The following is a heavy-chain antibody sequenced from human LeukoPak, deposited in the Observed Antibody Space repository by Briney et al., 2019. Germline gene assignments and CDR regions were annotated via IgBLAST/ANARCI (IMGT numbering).Heavy chain of an antibody. CDR1: GFTFSSYS. D-gene: IGHD6-6*01. CDR2: ISGSGGNT. J-gene: IGHJ6*03. CDR3: AKDHRRSSYYYYMDV. Sequence: GGSLRLSCAASGFTFSSYSMNWVRQAPGKGLEWVSAISGSGGNTYYADSVKGRFTISRDNSKNTLYLQMNSLRAEDTAVYYCAKDHRRSSYYYYMDVWGKGTTVTVSS. V-gene: IGHV3-23*01.